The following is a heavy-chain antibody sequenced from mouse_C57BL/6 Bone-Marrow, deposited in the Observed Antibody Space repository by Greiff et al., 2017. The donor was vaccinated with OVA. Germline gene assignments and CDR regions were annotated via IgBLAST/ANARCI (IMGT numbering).Heavy chain of an antibody. CDR1: GFTFSSYA. Sequence: EVKLMESGGGLVKPGGSLKLSCAASGFTFSSYAMSWVRQTPEKRLEWVATISDGGSYTYYPDNVKGRFTISRDNAKNNLYLQMSHLKSEDTAMYYCARDHYYGSSYAMGYWGQGTSVTVSS. CDR3: ARDHYYGSSYAMGY. D-gene: IGHD1-1*01. CDR2: ISDGGSYT. V-gene: IGHV5-4*01. J-gene: IGHJ4*01.